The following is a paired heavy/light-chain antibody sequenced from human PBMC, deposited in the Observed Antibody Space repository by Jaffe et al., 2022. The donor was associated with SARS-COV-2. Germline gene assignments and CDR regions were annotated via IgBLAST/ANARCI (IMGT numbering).Light chain of an antibody. V-gene: IGKV4-1*01. CDR1: QSVLYSSNNKNY. CDR2: WAS. Sequence: DFVMTQSPDSLAVSLGERATINCKSSQSVLYSSNNKNYLAWYQQKPGQPPKLLIYWASTRESGVPDRYSGSGSGTDFTLTISSLQAEDVAVYYCQQYYDFPLTFGAGTKVEVK. CDR3: QQYYDFPLT. J-gene: IGKJ4*01.
Heavy chain of an antibody. Sequence: EVQLVESGGGLALPGGSLRLSCAASGFTFSEHCMSWVRQAPGMGLEWVAGIKQDGSETHYVDSVKGRFTVSRDNARSSLYLQMNSLRVDDTAVYYCARDPRPGWGSGYSFFDPRGQGTQVTV. J-gene: IGHJ5*02. CDR2: IKQDGSET. CDR3: ARDPRPGWGSGYSFFDP. CDR1: GFTFSEHC. V-gene: IGHV3-7*01. D-gene: IGHD3-22*01.